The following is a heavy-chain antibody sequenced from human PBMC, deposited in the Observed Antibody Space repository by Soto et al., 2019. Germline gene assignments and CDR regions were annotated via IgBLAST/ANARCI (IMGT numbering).Heavy chain of an antibody. CDR3: VRDGTKTLRDWFDP. CDR1: GASIGGFY. J-gene: IGHJ5*02. D-gene: IGHD1-1*01. CDR2: IYATGTT. Sequence: PSETLSLTCTCSGASIGGFYWIRIRNSAGKGLEWIGRIYATGTTDYNPSLKSRVMMSVDTSKKQFSLKLRSVTAADTAVYYCVRDGTKTLRDWFDPWGQGISVTVSS. V-gene: IGHV4-4*07.